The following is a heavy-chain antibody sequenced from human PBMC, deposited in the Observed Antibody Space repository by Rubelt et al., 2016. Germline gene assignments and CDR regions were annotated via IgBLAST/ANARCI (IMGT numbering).Heavy chain of an antibody. CDR2: IKEDGTST. J-gene: IGHJ4*02. CDR1: GFSFSTSW. V-gene: IGHV3-7*03. Sequence: EVQLVESGGGLVQPGGSLRLSCVASGFSFSTSWMSWVRRAPGRGLEWVANIKEDGTSTYYLDSVKGRFTVSRDNAKNSMYFQMGNLRVEDTAVYYCAKGAGVAVETTFHCDYWGQGTLVTVSS. D-gene: IGHD2/OR15-2a*01. CDR3: AKGAGVAVETTFHCDY.